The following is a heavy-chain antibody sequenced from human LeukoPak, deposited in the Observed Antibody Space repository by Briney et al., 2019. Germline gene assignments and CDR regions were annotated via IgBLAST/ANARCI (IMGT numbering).Heavy chain of an antibody. Sequence: PGGSLRLSCAASGFTFTSIAMTWVRQAPGKGLEWVSTIRGTGDSTHYADSVKGRFIIPRDKSKNMLYLQMNGLRAEDTAIYYCAKGQELDDGVFDSWGQGTLVTVSS. CDR1: GFTFTSIA. CDR2: IRGTGDST. V-gene: IGHV3-23*01. J-gene: IGHJ4*02. D-gene: IGHD1-1*01. CDR3: AKGQELDDGVFDS.